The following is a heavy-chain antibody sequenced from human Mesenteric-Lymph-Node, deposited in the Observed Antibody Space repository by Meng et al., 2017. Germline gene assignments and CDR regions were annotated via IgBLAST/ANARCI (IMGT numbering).Heavy chain of an antibody. CDR1: GYTFTSYY. D-gene: IGHD3-10*01. Sequence: ASVKVSCKASGYTFTSYYMHWVRQAPGQGLEWMGIINPSGGSTSYAQKFQGRVTMTRDTSTSTVHMELSSLRSEDTAVYYCARDPGGSMVRGVMGVGFDPWGQGTLVTVSS. CDR3: ARDPGGSMVRGVMGVGFDP. V-gene: IGHV1-46*01. CDR2: INPSGGST. J-gene: IGHJ5*02.